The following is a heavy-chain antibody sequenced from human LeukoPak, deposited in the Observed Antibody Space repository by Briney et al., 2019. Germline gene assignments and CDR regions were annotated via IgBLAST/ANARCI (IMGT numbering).Heavy chain of an antibody. V-gene: IGHV4-34*01. CDR3: ASWVAATSGNWFDP. Sequence: SETLSLTCAVYGGSFSGYCWSWIRQPPGKGLEWIGEINHSGSTNYNPSLKSRVTISVDTSKNQFSLKLSSVTAADTAVYYCASWVAATSGNWFDPWGQGTLVTVSS. CDR2: INHSGST. J-gene: IGHJ5*02. CDR1: GGSFSGYC. D-gene: IGHD2-15*01.